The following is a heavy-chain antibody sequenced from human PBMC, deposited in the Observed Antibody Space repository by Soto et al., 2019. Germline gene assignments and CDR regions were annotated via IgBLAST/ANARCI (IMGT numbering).Heavy chain of an antibody. CDR1: GYPFSDNQ. V-gene: IGHV1-2*02. CDR2: INPKSDDT. J-gene: IGHJ5*02. CDR3: ARKHCLAYIRWGLDP. D-gene: IGHD1-26*01. Sequence: ASVKVSCKASGYPFSDNQIHWLRRAPGQGLEWMGRINPKSDDTNYAQKFQGRVTMTRDTSIDTAYLELTGLTSDDTATYYCARKHCLAYIRWGLDPWGQGTLVTVCS.